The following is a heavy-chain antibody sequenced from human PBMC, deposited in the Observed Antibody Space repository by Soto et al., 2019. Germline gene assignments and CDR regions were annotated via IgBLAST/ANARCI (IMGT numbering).Heavy chain of an antibody. CDR2: ISHSGTT. CDR3: ARAPHRIVVVTAIPSDFDY. Sequence: QLQLQESGSGLVKASQTLSLTCAVSGDSINSRGYSWSWIRQPPGKGLEWIGYISHSGTTYYNPPLKSRLSISMDRSTNQFSRKLKSVSAADTAVYYCARAPHRIVVVTAIPSDFDYWGQGVLVTVSS. J-gene: IGHJ4*02. D-gene: IGHD2-21*02. CDR1: GDSINSRGYS. V-gene: IGHV4-30-2*01.